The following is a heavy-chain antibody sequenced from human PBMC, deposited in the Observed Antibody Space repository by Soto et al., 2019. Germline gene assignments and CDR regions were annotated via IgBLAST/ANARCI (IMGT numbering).Heavy chain of an antibody. CDR2: ISAYNGNT. J-gene: IGHJ6*02. CDR1: GYTFTSYG. D-gene: IGHD2-2*01. Sequence: ASVKVSCKASGYTFTSYGISWVRQAPGQGLEWMGWISAYNGNTNYAQKLQGRVTMTTDTSTSTAYMELRSLRSDDTAVYYCARGGYCSSTSCSKPQRNYYYYGMDVWGQGTTVTVSS. V-gene: IGHV1-18*04. CDR3: ARGGYCSSTSCSKPQRNYYYYGMDV.